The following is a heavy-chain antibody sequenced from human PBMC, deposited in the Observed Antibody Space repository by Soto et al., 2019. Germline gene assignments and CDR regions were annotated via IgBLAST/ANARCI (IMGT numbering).Heavy chain of an antibody. CDR1: GFTFTNYW. Sequence: EVQLVQSGGGSVQPGGSLRLSCAASGFTFTNYWMHWVRQVPGKGLVWVSRIDGVGTGTSYSDSVRGRFTISRDNAENTVYLQMNSLRAEDTAVYYGTTVFEYWGQGTLVTVAS. J-gene: IGHJ4*02. CDR3: TTVFEY. CDR2: IDGVGTGT. V-gene: IGHV3-74*01.